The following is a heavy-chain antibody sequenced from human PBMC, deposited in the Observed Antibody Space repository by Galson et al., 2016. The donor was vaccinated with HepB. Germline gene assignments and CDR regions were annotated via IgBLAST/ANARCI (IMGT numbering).Heavy chain of an antibody. V-gene: IGHV3-23*01. CDR2: ISGGVGST. CDR1: GFTFSSYA. D-gene: IGHD6-6*01. J-gene: IGHJ5*02. CDR3: SKDRSPNRPWWFDP. Sequence: SLRLSCAASGFTFSSYAMSWVRQAPGKGLEWVSTISGGVGSTYYADSVKGRFTISSDNSKNTLYLPMSSLKAEDTAIYYRSKDRSPNRPWWFDPWGQGTLVTVSS.